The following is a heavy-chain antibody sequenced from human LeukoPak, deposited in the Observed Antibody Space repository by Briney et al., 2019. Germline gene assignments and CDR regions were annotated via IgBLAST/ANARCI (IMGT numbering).Heavy chain of an antibody. CDR3: AREYCTTSSCYNWGLGY. CDR1: GFYFSTFT. D-gene: IGHD2-2*02. V-gene: IGHV3-64*01. CDR2: IASNVGGE. Sequence: GGSLRLSCEGSGFYFSTFTLRWVRQAPGKGVEYVSSIASNVGGEYYANSVKGRFTISRDNFKNTVYLQMDSLRPEDMAVYYCAREYCTTSSCYNWGLGYWGQGTLVTVSS. J-gene: IGHJ4*02.